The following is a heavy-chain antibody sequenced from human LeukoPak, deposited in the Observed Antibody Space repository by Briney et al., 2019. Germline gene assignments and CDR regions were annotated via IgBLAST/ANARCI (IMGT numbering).Heavy chain of an antibody. CDR2: ISSGRSAI. CDR1: GFPLSSYA. Sequence: GGSLRLSCAASGFPLSSYAMTWVRQAPRKGLEWVSIISSGRSAIFSADALKGRFTISRDDAKNLLYLDMNSLRAEDTAVYYCARGHTAVTRHFDFWGQGTLVTVSS. V-gene: IGHV3-21*01. CDR3: ARGHTAVTRHFDF. J-gene: IGHJ4*02. D-gene: IGHD4-17*01.